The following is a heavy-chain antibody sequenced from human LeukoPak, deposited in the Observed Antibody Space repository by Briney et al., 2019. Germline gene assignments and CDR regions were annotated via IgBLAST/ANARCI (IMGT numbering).Heavy chain of an antibody. V-gene: IGHV3-7*03. CDR3: ARAKLELLISYYFGY. J-gene: IGHJ4*02. CDR1: GFTFSSNW. Sequence: GGSLRLSCGASGFTFSSNWMSWVRQAPGKGLEWVANIKQDGSEKYYVDSVKGRFTISRDNAKNSLYLQMHSLRAEDTAVYYCARAKLELLISYYFGYWGQGTLVTVSS. CDR2: IKQDGSEK. D-gene: IGHD1-7*01.